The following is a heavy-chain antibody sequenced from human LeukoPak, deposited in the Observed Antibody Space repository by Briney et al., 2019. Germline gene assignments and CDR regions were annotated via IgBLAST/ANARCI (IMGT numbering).Heavy chain of an antibody. Sequence: SETLSLTCTVSGGSISSYYWSWIRQPPGKGLEWIGYIYYSGSTNYNPSLKSRVTISVDTSKNQFSLKLSSVTAADTAVYYCARVDYYDSSGYYFQYYFDYWGQGTLVTVSS. J-gene: IGHJ4*02. CDR1: GGSISSYY. V-gene: IGHV4-59*01. CDR2: IYYSGST. CDR3: ARVDYYDSSGYYFQYYFDY. D-gene: IGHD3-22*01.